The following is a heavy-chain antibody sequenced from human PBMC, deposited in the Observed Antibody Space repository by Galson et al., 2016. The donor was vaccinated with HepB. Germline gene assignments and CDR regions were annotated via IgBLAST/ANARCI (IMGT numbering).Heavy chain of an antibody. D-gene: IGHD5-24*01. Sequence: SLRLSCAASGLTFSRYDMHWVRQAPGKGLEWVSVIYSGGSTYYADSVKGRFTISRDNSKNTLYLQMNSLRAEDTAVYYCARDPMATRYYYYGMDVWGQGTTVTVSS. CDR3: ARDPMATRYYYYGMDV. CDR2: IYSGGST. J-gene: IGHJ6*02. CDR1: GLTFSRYD. V-gene: IGHV3-53*01.